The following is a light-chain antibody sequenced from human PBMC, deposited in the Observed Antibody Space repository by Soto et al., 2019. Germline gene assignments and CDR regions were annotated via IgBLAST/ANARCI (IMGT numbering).Light chain of an antibody. V-gene: IGKV3-20*01. Sequence: EIVLTQSPGTLSLSPGERATLSCRASQSVSNSYLAWYQQKPGQAPRLLIYGASSRATGIPDRFSGSGSGTDFTLTISRLEPEDSAVYYCPQYGSSPRTFGGGPKVEIK. J-gene: IGKJ4*01. CDR2: GAS. CDR3: PQYGSSPRT. CDR1: QSVSNSY.